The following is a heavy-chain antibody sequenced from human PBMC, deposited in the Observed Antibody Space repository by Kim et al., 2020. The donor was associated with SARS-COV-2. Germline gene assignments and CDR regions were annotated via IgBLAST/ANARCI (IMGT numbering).Heavy chain of an antibody. D-gene: IGHD3-3*01. V-gene: IGHV1-18*01. CDR2: ISAYNGNT. J-gene: IGHJ4*02. Sequence: ASVKVSCKASGYTFTSYGISWVRQAPGQGLEWMGWISAYNGNTNYAQKLQGRITMTTDTSTSTAYMELRSLRSDDTAVYYCARSVITIFGHLQYYFDYWGQGTLVTVSS. CDR1: GYTFTSYG. CDR3: ARSVITIFGHLQYYFDY.